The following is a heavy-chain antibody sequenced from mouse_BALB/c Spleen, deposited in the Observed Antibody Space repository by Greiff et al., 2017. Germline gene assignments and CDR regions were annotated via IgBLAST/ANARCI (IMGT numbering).Heavy chain of an antibody. Sequence: EVKLLESGPGLVKPSQSLSLTCTVTGYSITSDYAWNWIRQFPGNKLEWMGYISYSGSTSYNPSLKSRISITRDTSKNQFFLQLNSVTTEDTATYYCARDGNYPYYFDYWGQGTTLTVSS. CDR1: GYSITSDYA. J-gene: IGHJ2*01. CDR3: ARDGNYPYYFDY. CDR2: ISYSGST. D-gene: IGHD2-1*01. V-gene: IGHV3-2*02.